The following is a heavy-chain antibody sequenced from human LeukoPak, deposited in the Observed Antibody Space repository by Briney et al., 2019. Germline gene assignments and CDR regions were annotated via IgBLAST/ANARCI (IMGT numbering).Heavy chain of an antibody. Sequence: GGSLRLSCAVSGFTFTDYYMSWVRQAPGKGLEWISYISTSGSTIYYADSVKGRFTISRDNAKNSLYLQMSSLRAEDTAVYYCVRGGNVAAAHFDYWGQGTLVTVSS. CDR3: VRGGNVAAAHFDY. CDR2: ISTSGSTI. J-gene: IGHJ4*02. V-gene: IGHV3-11*04. D-gene: IGHD6-25*01. CDR1: GFTFTDYY.